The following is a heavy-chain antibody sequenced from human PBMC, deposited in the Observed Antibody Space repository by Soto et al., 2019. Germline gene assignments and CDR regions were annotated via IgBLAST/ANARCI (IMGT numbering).Heavy chain of an antibody. CDR1: GFSFSDYA. CDR2: ITGSGAST. Sequence: GGSLRLSCAASGFSFSDYAMTWVRQAPGKGLEWVSAITGSGASTYYADSVKGRFTVSRDNSKNTLYLQMNSLRAEDTALYYCATRYSYFDYWGQGTLVTVSS. CDR3: ATRYSYFDY. J-gene: IGHJ4*02. V-gene: IGHV3-23*01. D-gene: IGHD5-18*01.